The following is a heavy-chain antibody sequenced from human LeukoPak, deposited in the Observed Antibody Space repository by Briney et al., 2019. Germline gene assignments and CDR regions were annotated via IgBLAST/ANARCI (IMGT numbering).Heavy chain of an antibody. CDR3: ARAYCSSTSCPKEIYYYYYYMDV. CDR2: IKQDGSEK. Sequence: LSGGSLRLSCAASGFTFSSYWMSWVRQAPGKGLEWVANIKQDGSEKYYVDSVKGRFTISRDNAKNSLYLQMNSLRAEDTAVYYCARAYCSSTSCPKEIYYYYYYMDVWGKGTTVTVSS. D-gene: IGHD2-2*01. V-gene: IGHV3-7*04. CDR1: GFTFSSYW. J-gene: IGHJ6*03.